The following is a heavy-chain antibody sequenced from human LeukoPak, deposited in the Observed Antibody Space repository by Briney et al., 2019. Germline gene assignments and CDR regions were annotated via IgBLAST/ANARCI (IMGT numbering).Heavy chain of an antibody. CDR1: GYTLTELS. CDR3: ATAVVYYDSSGYPSFDY. CDR2: FDPEDGET. Sequence: ASVKVSCKVSGYTLTELSMHWVRQAPGKGLEWMGGFDPEDGETIYAQKFQGRVTMTEDTSTDTAYMELSSLRSEDTAVYYCATAVVYYDSSGYPSFDYWGQGTLVTVSS. D-gene: IGHD3-22*01. J-gene: IGHJ4*02. V-gene: IGHV1-24*01.